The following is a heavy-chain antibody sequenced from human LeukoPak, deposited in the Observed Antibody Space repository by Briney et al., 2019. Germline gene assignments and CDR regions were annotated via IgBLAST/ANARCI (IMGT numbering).Heavy chain of an antibody. J-gene: IGHJ4*02. Sequence: GGSLRLSCAASGFTVSSNYMNWVRQAPGKGLEWVSVIYSGGSTYYSDSVKGRFTISRDNSKNTLYLQMSSLRAEDTAVYYCAKRQIGTWYFDDWGQGTLVTVSS. CDR3: AKRQIGTWYFDD. V-gene: IGHV3-53*01. CDR2: IYSGGST. CDR1: GFTVSSNY. D-gene: IGHD6-13*01.